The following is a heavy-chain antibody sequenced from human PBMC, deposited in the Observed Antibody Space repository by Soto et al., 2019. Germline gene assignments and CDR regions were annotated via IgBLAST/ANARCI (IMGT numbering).Heavy chain of an antibody. Sequence: QVQLVESGGGVVQPGRSLRLSCAASGFTFSSYGMHWVRQAPGKGLEWVAVIWYDASNKYYADSVKGRFTISRDNSKNTLDLQMNRLRAEDTAVYYCARDCAGYSSGWYQRGGFDYWGQGTLVTVSS. CDR3: ARDCAGYSSGWYQRGGFDY. J-gene: IGHJ4*02. CDR2: IWYDASNK. V-gene: IGHV3-33*01. D-gene: IGHD6-19*01. CDR1: GFTFSSYG.